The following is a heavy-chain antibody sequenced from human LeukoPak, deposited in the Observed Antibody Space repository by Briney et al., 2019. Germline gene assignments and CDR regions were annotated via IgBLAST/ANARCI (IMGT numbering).Heavy chain of an antibody. Sequence: SQTLSLTCAISGDSVSSKNGAWNWIRQSPSRGLEWLGRTYYRSKWYSDYAVSVQGRITISPDTSKNQFSLQLYSVTPEDAAVYYCARGRGIYYYGSGIDYWGQGTLVTVSS. CDR3: ARGRGIYYYGSGIDY. J-gene: IGHJ4*02. D-gene: IGHD3-10*01. CDR1: GDSVSSKNGA. V-gene: IGHV6-1*01. CDR2: TYYRSKWYS.